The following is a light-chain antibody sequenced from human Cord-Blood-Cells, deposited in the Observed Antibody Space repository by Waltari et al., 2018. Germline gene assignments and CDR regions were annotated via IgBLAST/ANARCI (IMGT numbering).Light chain of an antibody. CDR1: QGVLDSANNKNY. CDR3: QQYYSTPYT. J-gene: IGKJ2*01. Sequence: DIVMTQSPDSLAASLGERATITCKSSQGVLDSANNKNYLAWYQQKPGQPPKLLIYWASTREAGVPDRLSGSGSGTDFTLTISSLQAEDVAVYYCQQYYSTPYTFGQGTKLEIK. V-gene: IGKV4-1*01. CDR2: WAS.